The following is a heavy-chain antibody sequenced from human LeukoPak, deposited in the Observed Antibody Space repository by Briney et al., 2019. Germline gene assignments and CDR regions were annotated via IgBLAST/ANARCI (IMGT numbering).Heavy chain of an antibody. Sequence: GRSLRLSCAASGFTFSEYTIHWVRQAPGKGLEWVAVMSNDGSIKKYANSVKGRFTISRDNSKSMLYLQMDSLRAEDTAVYYCARDPHSGSYTYYFDYWGQGTLVTVSS. CDR3: ARDPHSGSYTYYFDY. D-gene: IGHD1-26*01. J-gene: IGHJ4*02. V-gene: IGHV3-30-3*01. CDR2: MSNDGSIK. CDR1: GFTFSEYT.